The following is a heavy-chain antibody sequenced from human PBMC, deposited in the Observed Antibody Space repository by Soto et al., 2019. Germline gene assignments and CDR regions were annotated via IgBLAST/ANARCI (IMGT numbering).Heavy chain of an antibody. D-gene: IGHD7-27*01. CDR3: ARGWGKVYFDY. V-gene: IGHV4-59*01. CDR2: IYYSGST. J-gene: IGHJ4*02. Sequence: QVQLQESGPGLVKPSETLSLTSPVPGGSLGSYYWAWIGSPQGKGLEWIGYIYYSGSTNYNPSLKSRVTISVDTSKNQFSLKLSSVTAADTAVYYCARGWGKVYFDYWGQGTLVTVSS. CDR1: GGSLGSYY.